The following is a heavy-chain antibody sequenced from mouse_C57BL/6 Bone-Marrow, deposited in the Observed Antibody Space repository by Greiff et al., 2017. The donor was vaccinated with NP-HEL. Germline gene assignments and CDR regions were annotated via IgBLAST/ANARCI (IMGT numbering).Heavy chain of an antibody. CDR2: IHPTSGST. D-gene: IGHD1-1*01. J-gene: IGHJ4*01. V-gene: IGHV1-64*01. CDR3: ARSGPYYASSWYYAMDY. CDR1: GYTFTSYW. Sequence: QVQLQQPGAELVKPGASVKLSCKASGYTFTSYWMHWVKQRPGQGLEWIGMIHPTSGSTNYNEKFKSKATLTVDKSSSTAYMQLSSLTSEDSAVFYCARSGPYYASSWYYAMDYGGQGTSATVTA.